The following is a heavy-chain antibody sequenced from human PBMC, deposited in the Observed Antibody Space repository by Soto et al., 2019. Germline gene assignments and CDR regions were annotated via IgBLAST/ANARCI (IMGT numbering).Heavy chain of an antibody. V-gene: IGHV3-21*01. CDR2: ISSSSSYI. CDR1: GFTFSSYS. D-gene: IGHD2-15*01. CDR3: ARTPYCSGGSCYSGYAFDI. Sequence: GGSLRLSCAASGFTFSSYSMNWVRQAPGEGLEWVSSISSSSSYIYYADSVKGRFTISRDNAKNSLYLQMNSLRAEDTAVYYCARTPYCSGGSCYSGYAFDIWGQGTMVTV. J-gene: IGHJ3*02.